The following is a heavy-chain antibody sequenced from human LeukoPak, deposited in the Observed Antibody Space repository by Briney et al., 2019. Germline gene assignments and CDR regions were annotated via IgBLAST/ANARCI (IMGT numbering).Heavy chain of an antibody. J-gene: IGHJ4*02. CDR1: GGTFSSYA. V-gene: IGHV1-69*05. Sequence: SVKVSCKASGGTFSSYAISWVRQAPGQGLEWMGRIIPIFGTANYAQKFQGRVTITTDESTSTAYMELSSLRSEDTAVYYCAGAGGRDGYNSPFDYWGQGTLVTVSS. D-gene: IGHD5-24*01. CDR3: AGAGGRDGYNSPFDY. CDR2: IIPIFGTA.